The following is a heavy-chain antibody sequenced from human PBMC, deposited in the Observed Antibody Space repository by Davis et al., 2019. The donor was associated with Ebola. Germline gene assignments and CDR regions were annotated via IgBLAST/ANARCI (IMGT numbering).Heavy chain of an antibody. CDR2: FGTGGDT. CDR3: VKDSSNIWFDI. D-gene: IGHD2/OR15-2a*01. CDR1: GFIFRNYV. V-gene: IGHV3-23*01. J-gene: IGHJ3*02. Sequence: GESLKISCETSGFIFRNYVMSWVRQAPEKGLEWVSTFGTGGDTYYADSVKGRFAISRDNSRGTLYLQMNSLRVEDSAIYYCVKDSSNIWFDIWGQGTLVTVSS.